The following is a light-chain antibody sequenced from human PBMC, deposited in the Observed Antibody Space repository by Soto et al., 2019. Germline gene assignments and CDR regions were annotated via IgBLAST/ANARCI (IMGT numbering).Light chain of an antibody. V-gene: IGKV3-11*01. CDR1: QSVSSY. CDR2: AAS. Sequence: EIVLTQSPDTLSLSPGEIATLSCRASQSVSSYLAWYKPKPGQAPRLLIYAASTRATDVPPRFSGSGSGTEFTLTISSLEPEDFAVYYCQQRINWPITVGQGPRLEIK. CDR3: QQRINWPIT. J-gene: IGKJ5*01.